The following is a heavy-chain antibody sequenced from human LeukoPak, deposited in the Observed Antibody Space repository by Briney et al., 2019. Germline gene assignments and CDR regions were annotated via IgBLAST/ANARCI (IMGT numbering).Heavy chain of an antibody. Sequence: ASVKVSSKASGYTFTGYYMHWVRQAPGQGLEWMGWINPNSGGTNYAQKFQGRVTMTRDTSISTAYMELSRLRSDDTAVYYCARPLYNWNDEYFDYWGQGTLVTVSS. D-gene: IGHD1-1*01. J-gene: IGHJ4*02. CDR2: INPNSGGT. V-gene: IGHV1-2*02. CDR1: GYTFTGYY. CDR3: ARPLYNWNDEYFDY.